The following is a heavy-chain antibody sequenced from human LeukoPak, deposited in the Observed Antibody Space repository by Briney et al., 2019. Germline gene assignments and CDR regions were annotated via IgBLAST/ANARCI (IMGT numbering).Heavy chain of an antibody. V-gene: IGHV3-21*01. D-gene: IGHD3-16*01. CDR1: GFTFSSYE. Sequence: PGGSLRLSCAASGFTFSSYEMNWVRQAPGKGLEWVSSISSSSSYIYYADSVKGRFTISRDNAKNSLYLQMNSLRAEDTAVYYCARILRGTPDYWGQGTLVTVSS. J-gene: IGHJ4*02. CDR3: ARILRGTPDY. CDR2: ISSSSSYI.